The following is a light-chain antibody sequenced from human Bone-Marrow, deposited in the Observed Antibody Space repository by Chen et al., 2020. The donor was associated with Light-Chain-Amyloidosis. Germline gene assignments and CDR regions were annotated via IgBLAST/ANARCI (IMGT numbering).Light chain of an antibody. CDR1: SRDVGGYNF. Sequence: GPTPAASVSGSPRRVVTLSCPGTSRDVGGYNFVSWYQQHPGNAPKLMIYDVSNRPSGVSNRFSGSKSGNTASLTSSGLQAEDEPDYYCSSYTSSSTLEFGGGTKLTVL. V-gene: IGLV2-14*01. CDR3: SSYTSSSTLE. J-gene: IGLJ3*02. CDR2: DVS.